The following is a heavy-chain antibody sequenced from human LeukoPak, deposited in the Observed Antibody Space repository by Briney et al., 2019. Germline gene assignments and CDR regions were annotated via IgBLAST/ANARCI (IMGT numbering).Heavy chain of an antibody. CDR1: GGSISSGSYC. J-gene: IGHJ3*02. V-gene: IGHV4-61*02. CDR2: IYTSGST. D-gene: IGHD1-7*01. Sequence: PSETLSLTCTVSGGSISSGSYCWSWIRQPAGKGLEWIGRIYTSGSTNYNPSLKSRVTISVDTSKNQFSLKLSSVTAADTAVYYCARDLAGNWNYVNAFDIWGQGTMVTVSS. CDR3: ARDLAGNWNYVNAFDI.